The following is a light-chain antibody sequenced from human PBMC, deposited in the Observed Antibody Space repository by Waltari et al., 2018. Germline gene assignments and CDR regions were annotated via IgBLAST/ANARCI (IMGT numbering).Light chain of an antibody. Sequence: QSVLTQPPSVSGAPGQRVTISCTGSSSNIGAGYAVTWYQQLPGTAPKLLIYGNSNRPSGVPDRFSGSKSYTSASLAITGLQAEDEADYYCQSYDSSLSGSDVVFGGGTKLTVL. J-gene: IGLJ2*01. CDR1: SSNIGAGYA. CDR2: GNS. CDR3: QSYDSSLSGSDVV. V-gene: IGLV1-40*01.